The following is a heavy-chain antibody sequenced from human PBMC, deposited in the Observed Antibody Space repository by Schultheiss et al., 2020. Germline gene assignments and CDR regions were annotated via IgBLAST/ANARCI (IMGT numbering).Heavy chain of an antibody. Sequence: ASVKVSCKASGYTFTSYGISWVRQAPGQGLEWMGWMNPNSGNTGYAQKFQGWVTMTRDTSISTAYMELSRLRSDDTAVYYCARDRSYEAAAGTSYYYGMDVWGQGTTVTVPS. CDR3: ARDRSYEAAAGTSYYYGMDV. D-gene: IGHD6-13*01. CDR1: GYTFTSYG. J-gene: IGHJ6*02. CDR2: MNPNSGNT. V-gene: IGHV1-8*02.